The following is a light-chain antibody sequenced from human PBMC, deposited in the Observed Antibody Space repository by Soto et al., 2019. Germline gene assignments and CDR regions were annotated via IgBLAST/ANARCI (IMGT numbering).Light chain of an antibody. CDR1: QGIRND. CDR2: GAS. V-gene: IGKV1-6*01. CDR3: LQDYNYPRT. J-gene: IGKJ1*01. Sequence: AIQMTQSPSSLSASVGDRVTITCRASQGIRNDLGWYQQKPGKAPKLLIYGASSLQSGVTSRFSGSGSGTDFTLTISSLQPEDFATYYCLQDYNYPRTFGQGTKVEI.